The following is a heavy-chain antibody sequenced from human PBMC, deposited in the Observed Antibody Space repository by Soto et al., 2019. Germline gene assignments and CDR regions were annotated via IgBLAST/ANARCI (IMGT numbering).Heavy chain of an antibody. CDR3: ARVTGTLGTRAHVALDI. CDR1: GYTFSAYT. CDR2: INAGSGNT. D-gene: IGHD3-10*01. V-gene: IGHV1-3*01. Sequence: QAQLVQSGAEMKKPGASVKVSCKATGYTFSAYTMNWVRQAPGQSLEWMGWINAGSGNTKYSQNSQGRVSITRATSASTVYMAMTGLTSKDTAVYYCARVTGTLGTRAHVALDIWGQGTMVTVSS. J-gene: IGHJ3*02.